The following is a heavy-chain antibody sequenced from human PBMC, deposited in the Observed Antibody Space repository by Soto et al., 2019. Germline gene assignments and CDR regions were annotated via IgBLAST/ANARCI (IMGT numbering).Heavy chain of an antibody. D-gene: IGHD3-10*01. J-gene: IGHJ4*02. CDR2: ISGTGGST. CDR3: AKEGNRVLGLDY. CDR1: GFTFSNYV. Sequence: VQLLESGGGLVQPGGSLRLSCAASGFTFSNYVLSWVRQAPGKGLAWVSAISGTGGSTYYADSVKGRFTISRDTSTNTLYVKMNSLRVEDTVVYYCAKEGNRVLGLDYWGQGTLVTVSS. V-gene: IGHV3-23*01.